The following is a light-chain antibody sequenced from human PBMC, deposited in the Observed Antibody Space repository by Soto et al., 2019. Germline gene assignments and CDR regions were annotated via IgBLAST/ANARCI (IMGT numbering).Light chain of an antibody. J-gene: IGKJ3*01. CDR2: GAS. CDR1: QSVSSSF. CDR3: QQYGRSPDLFT. Sequence: ENVLTQSPGTLSLSPGDRATLSCRASQSVSSSFLAWYQQKPGQDPRLLIYGASNRASGIPDRFSGSGSGTDFTLTITRLEPGDFAVYYCQQYGRSPDLFTFGPGTKVEIK. V-gene: IGKV3-20*01.